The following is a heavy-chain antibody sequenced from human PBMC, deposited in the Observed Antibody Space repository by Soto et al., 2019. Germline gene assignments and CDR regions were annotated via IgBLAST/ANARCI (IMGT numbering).Heavy chain of an antibody. J-gene: IGHJ4*02. CDR1: GYRFTNHG. CDR2: ISGNDGKT. Sequence: ASVKVSCKASGYRFTNHGISWVRQAPGQGLEWMGWISGNDGKTKYARKFQGRVTMTTDTSTSTAYMEMNSLRHDDTAVYYCARDFYPLAYYFDYLGQGTLVTVSS. CDR3: ARDFYPLAYYFDY. V-gene: IGHV1-18*01.